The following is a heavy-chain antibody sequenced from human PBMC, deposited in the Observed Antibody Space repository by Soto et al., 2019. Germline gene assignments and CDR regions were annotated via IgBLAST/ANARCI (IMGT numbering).Heavy chain of an antibody. CDR1: GFTFSNYW. J-gene: IGHJ4*02. CDR3: ARGGPLPTY. Sequence: EVQLVESGGGLVQPGGSLRLSCAASGFTFSNYWMKWVRQAPGKGLEWVANIKQDGSEFYYVDSVKGRFTISRDNAKNSLYLQMNHLRAGDPAVYHCARGGPLPTYRGQGTLVTVSS. CDR2: IKQDGSEF. V-gene: IGHV3-7*04. D-gene: IGHD1-26*01.